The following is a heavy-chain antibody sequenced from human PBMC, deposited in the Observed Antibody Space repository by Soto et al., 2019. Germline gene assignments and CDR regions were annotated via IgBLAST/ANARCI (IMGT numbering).Heavy chain of an antibody. CDR3: ARVHRKGLVDY. CDR2: IKQDGSEK. V-gene: IGHV3-7*01. Sequence: GGSLRLSCAASGFTFSSYWMSWVRQAPGKGLEWVANIKQDGSEKYYVDSVKGRFTNSRDNAKNSLYLQMNSLRAEETAVYYCARVHRKGLVDYWGQGTLVTVSS. D-gene: IGHD4-17*01. CDR1: GFTFSSYW. J-gene: IGHJ4*02.